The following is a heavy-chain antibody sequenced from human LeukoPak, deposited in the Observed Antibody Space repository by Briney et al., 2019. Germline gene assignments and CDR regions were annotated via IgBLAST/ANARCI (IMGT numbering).Heavy chain of an antibody. Sequence: GGSLRLSCAASGFTFSGYAMSWVRQAPGKGLEWVSAISGSGGSTYYADSVKGRFTISRDNSKNTLYLQMNSLRAEDTAVYYCAKEATYYYDSSGYPDYWGQGTLVTVSS. CDR2: ISGSGGST. CDR1: GFTFSGYA. V-gene: IGHV3-23*01. D-gene: IGHD3-22*01. CDR3: AKEATYYYDSSGYPDY. J-gene: IGHJ4*02.